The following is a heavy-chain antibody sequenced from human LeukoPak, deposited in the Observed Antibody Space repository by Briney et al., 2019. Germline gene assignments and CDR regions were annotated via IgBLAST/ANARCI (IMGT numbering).Heavy chain of an antibody. J-gene: IGHJ6*02. D-gene: IGHD3-16*01. CDR2: IYYSGST. Sequence: SETLSLTCTVSGGSISSYYWSWIRQPPGKGLEWIGYIYYSGSTNYNPSLKSRVTISVDTSKNQFSLKLSSVTAADTAVYYRARVGGGLRHYYYYGMDVWGQGTTVTVSS. CDR3: ARVGGGLRHYYYYGMDV. CDR1: GGSISSYY. V-gene: IGHV4-59*01.